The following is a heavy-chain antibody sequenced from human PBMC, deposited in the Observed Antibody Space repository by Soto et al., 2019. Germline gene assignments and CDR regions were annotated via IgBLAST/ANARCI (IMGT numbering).Heavy chain of an antibody. V-gene: IGHV4-59*01. D-gene: IGHD2-21*02. CDR1: GGSISSYY. CDR2: IYYSGST. CDR3: ARDAPPPPRACGGDCPNAFDI. Sequence: PSETLSLTCTVSGGSISSYYWSWIRQPPGKGLEWIGYIYYSGSTNYNPSLKSRVTISVDTSKNQFSLKLSSVTAADTAVYYCARDAPPPPRACGGDCPNAFDIWGQGTMVTVSS. J-gene: IGHJ3*02.